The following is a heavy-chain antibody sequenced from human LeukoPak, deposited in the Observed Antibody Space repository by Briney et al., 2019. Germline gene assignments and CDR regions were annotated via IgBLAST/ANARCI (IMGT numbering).Heavy chain of an antibody. CDR2: IYSSGST. D-gene: IGHD6-6*01. CDR3: ARDGGLAPYSSSTPFDY. J-gene: IGHJ4*02. Sequence: GALRLSCAVSGFTVSTNYMSWVRQAPGKGLEWVSVIYSSGSTYYADSVKGRFTIFRDNSKNTLYLQMNSLRAEDTAVYYCARDGGLAPYSSSTPFDYWGQGTLVTVSS. V-gene: IGHV3-66*03. CDR1: GFTVSTNY.